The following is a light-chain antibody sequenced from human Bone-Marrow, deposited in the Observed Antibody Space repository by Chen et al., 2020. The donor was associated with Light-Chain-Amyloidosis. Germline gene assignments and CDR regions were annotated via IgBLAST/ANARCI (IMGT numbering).Light chain of an antibody. CDR3: SSYAGSYTWV. Sequence: SLTHPPSASGSHGPEITISSNGSSGDVRDYYFVSWYHQHPGKAPQLIIYDVSKRPPGVPYRFSGSKSGNTASLTVHGLQAEDEADYYCSSYAGSYTWVFGGGTKLTVL. V-gene: IGLV2-11*01. CDR1: SGDVRDYYF. J-gene: IGLJ3*02. CDR2: DVS.